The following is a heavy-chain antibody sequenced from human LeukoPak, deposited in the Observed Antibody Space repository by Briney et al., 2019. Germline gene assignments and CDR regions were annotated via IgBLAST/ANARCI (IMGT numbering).Heavy chain of an antibody. CDR1: GFTFSSYG. D-gene: IGHD6-19*01. CDR2: ISYDGSNK. CDR3: ARDLIAVADIWFDP. Sequence: GGSLRLSCAASGFTFSSYGMHWVRQAPGKGLEWVAVISYDGSNKYYADSVKGRFTISRDNSKNTLYLQMNSLRAEDTAVYYCARDLIAVADIWFDPWGQGTLVTVSS. V-gene: IGHV3-30*03. J-gene: IGHJ5*02.